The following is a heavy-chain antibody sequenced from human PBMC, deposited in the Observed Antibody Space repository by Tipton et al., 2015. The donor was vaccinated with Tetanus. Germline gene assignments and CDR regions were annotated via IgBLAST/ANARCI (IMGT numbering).Heavy chain of an antibody. V-gene: IGHV3-23*01. D-gene: IGHD3-16*01. CDR1: GFTFSNHA. Sequence: SLRLSCAASGFTFSNHAMTWVRQAPGKGLEWVSAISISGDSTYYADSVKGRFTIPRDNSKDTLYLQMHSLRVEDTAVYYCAKEIRPNDSWGQGTLVTVSS. CDR3: AKEIRPNDS. J-gene: IGHJ4*02. CDR2: ISISGDST.